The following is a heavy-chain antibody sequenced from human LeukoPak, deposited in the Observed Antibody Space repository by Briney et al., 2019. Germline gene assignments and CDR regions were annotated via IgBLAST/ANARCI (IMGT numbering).Heavy chain of an antibody. J-gene: IGHJ4*02. CDR2: IYYSGST. D-gene: IGHD3-3*01. CDR1: GGSVSSGSYY. V-gene: IGHV4-61*01. CDR3: ARDLRYDVWSGYPQYYFDY. Sequence: SETLSLTCTVSGGSVSSGSYYWSCIRQPPGKGLEWIGFIYYSGSTNYNPSLKSRVTISVDTSKNQFSLKLSSVTAADTAVYYCARDLRYDVWSGYPQYYFDYWGQGTLVTVSS.